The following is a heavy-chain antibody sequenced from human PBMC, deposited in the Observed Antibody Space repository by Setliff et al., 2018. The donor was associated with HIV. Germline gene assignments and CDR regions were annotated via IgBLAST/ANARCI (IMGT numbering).Heavy chain of an antibody. D-gene: IGHD3-10*01. CDR1: GYTFTSYY. Sequence: ASVKVSCKASGYTFTSYYMHWVRQAPGQGLEWMGIINPSGGNTSYAQKFQGRVTMTRDTSTSTVYMELSSLRSEDTAVYYCACTYYYGSGSPGSYYYYMDVWGKGTTVTVSS. CDR2: INPSGGNT. V-gene: IGHV1-46*01. J-gene: IGHJ6*03. CDR3: ACTYYYGSGSPGSYYYYMDV.